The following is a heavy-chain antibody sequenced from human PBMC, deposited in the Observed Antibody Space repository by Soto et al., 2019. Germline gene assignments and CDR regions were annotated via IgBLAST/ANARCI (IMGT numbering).Heavy chain of an antibody. CDR1: GDKFSTYA. CDR2: IITFFGAA. J-gene: IGHJ6*02. D-gene: IGHD1-1*01. Sequence: QVQLVQSGAEVRKPGSSVRVACKASGDKFSTYAINWVRQVPGQGLEWLGGIITFFGAAIYAQKFQGRVTITADESATTAYMELSSLRSEDTAVYYCARGGKERFRGSGMDVWGQGTTVTVSS. V-gene: IGHV1-69*01. CDR3: ARGGKERFRGSGMDV.